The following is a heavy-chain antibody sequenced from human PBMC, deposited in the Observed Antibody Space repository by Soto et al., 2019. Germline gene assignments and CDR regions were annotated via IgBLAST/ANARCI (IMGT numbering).Heavy chain of an antibody. D-gene: IGHD1-1*01. CDR1: GFTFDDYG. CDR2: ISWNSGSI. CDR3: AKVSTTHTFGPLDP. V-gene: IGHV3-9*01. J-gene: IGHJ5*02. Sequence: PGESLKISCAASGFTFDDYGMHWVRQAPGKGLEWVSGISWNSGSIGYADSVKGRFIISRDNAKNSVYLQMNNLRPEDTAFYFCAKVSTTHTFGPLDPWGQGTLVTVSS.